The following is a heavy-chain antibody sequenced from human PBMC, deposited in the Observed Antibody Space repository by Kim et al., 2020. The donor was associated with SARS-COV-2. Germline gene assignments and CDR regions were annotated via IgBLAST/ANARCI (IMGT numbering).Heavy chain of an antibody. CDR1: GYTFTGYY. CDR3: ARDGTTIFGVVGYGMDV. D-gene: IGHD3-3*01. Sequence: ASVKVSCKASGYTFTGYYMHWVRQAPGQGLEWMGWINPNSGGTNYAQKFQGRVTMTRDTSISTAYMELSRLRSDDTAVYYCARDGTTIFGVVGYGMDVWGQGTTVTVSS. CDR2: INPNSGGT. V-gene: IGHV1-2*02. J-gene: IGHJ6*02.